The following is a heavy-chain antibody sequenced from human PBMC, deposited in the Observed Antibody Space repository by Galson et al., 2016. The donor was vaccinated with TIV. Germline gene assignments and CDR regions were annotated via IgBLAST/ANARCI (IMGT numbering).Heavy chain of an antibody. D-gene: IGHD3-22*01. CDR1: GGPFSSYA. CDR3: ARGSNYYDSSGYY. V-gene: IGHV1-69*13. CDR2: IIGIFGSA. Sequence: SVKVSRKASGGPFSSYAISWVRQAPGQGLEWMGRIIGIFGSANYAQKFQGRVTITADESTSTAYMELSSLTSEDTAVYYCARGSNYYDSSGYYWGQGTLVTVSS. J-gene: IGHJ4*02.